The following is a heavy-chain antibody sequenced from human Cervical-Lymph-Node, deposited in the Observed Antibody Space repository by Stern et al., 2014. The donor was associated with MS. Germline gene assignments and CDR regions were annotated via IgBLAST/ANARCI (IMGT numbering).Heavy chain of an antibody. D-gene: IGHD3-10*01. Sequence: QVQLMQSGAEVRQPGASVKLSCKASGYTFTTYYIHWVRQAPGQGLEWMAMINPINTRTTYAQKFQGRVTVTRDTSASTVYMELNSLRSDDTAVYYCARGDVNSGSSHVDYWGRGALVTVSS. CDR2: INPINTRT. V-gene: IGHV1-46*01. CDR3: ARGDVNSGSSHVDY. J-gene: IGHJ4*02. CDR1: GYTFTTYY.